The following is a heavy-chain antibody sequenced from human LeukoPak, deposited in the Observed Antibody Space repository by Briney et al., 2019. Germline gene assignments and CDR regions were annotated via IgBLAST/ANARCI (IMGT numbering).Heavy chain of an antibody. D-gene: IGHD6-13*01. V-gene: IGHV4-39*01. Sequence: PSETLSLTCTVSGGSVTSSTHYWGWIRQPPGKGLEWIASIYYSVDVYYNPSLKSRATIFVDTSQSQFSLRLSSVTAADTAVYYCARISSSWSYPSQYIDYWGQGTLVTVSS. CDR1: GGSVTSSTHY. CDR2: IYYSVDV. J-gene: IGHJ4*02. CDR3: ARISSSWSYPSQYIDY.